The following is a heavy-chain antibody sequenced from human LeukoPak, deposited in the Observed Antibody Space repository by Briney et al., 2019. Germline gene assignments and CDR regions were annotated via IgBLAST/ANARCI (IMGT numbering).Heavy chain of an antibody. CDR2: IWYDGSTK. V-gene: IGHV3-33*01. CDR1: GFNFSNYA. J-gene: IGHJ4*02. D-gene: IGHD3-10*01. CDR3: ARDSGFGEVVTYYFDY. Sequence: GGSLRLSCAASGFNFSNYAMRWVRQVPGKGLEWVAAIWYDGSTKFYANYVKGRFTVSRDNSKNTLYLQMNILRPEDTAIYYCARDSGFGEVVTYYFDYWGQGTLVTVSS.